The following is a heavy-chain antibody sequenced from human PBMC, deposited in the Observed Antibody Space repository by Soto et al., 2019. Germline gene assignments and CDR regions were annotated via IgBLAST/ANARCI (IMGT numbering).Heavy chain of an antibody. CDR2: IKSRIDGGTT. J-gene: IGHJ5*02. Sequence: PGGSLRLSCAASGFTFSDAWMNWVRQAPGKGMEWVGRIKSRIDGGTTDYAAPVKGRFTISRDDSKNMLYLQMNSLKTEDTAVYYCTTDPRLLWQHPWGQGTMVTVS. D-gene: IGHD4-17*01. V-gene: IGHV3-15*07. CDR3: TTDPRLLWQHP. CDR1: GFTFSDAW.